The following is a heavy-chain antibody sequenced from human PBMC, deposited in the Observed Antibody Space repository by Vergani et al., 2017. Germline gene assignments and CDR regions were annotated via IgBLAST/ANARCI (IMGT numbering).Heavy chain of an antibody. J-gene: IGHJ4*02. CDR2: IYTSGST. CDR1: GGSISSGSYY. V-gene: IGHV4-61*02. D-gene: IGHD6-19*01. Sequence: QVQLQESGPGLVKPSQTLSLTCTVSGGSISSGSYYWSWIRQPAGKGLEWIGRIYTSGSTNYNPSLKSRVTISVDTSKNQFSLKLSSVTAADTAVYYCARHASSGWGEFDYWGQGTLVTVSS. CDR3: ARHASSGWGEFDY.